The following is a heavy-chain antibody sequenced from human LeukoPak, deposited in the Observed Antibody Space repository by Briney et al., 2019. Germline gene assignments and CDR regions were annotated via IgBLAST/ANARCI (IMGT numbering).Heavy chain of an antibody. V-gene: IGHV3-33*06. Sequence: GGSLRLSCAASGFTFSSYGMHWVRQAPGKGLEWVAVIWYDGSNKYYADSVKGRFTISRDNSQNTLYLQMNSLRAEDTAVYYCAKDLRFSYFDYWGQGTLVTVSS. CDR3: AKDLRFSYFDY. D-gene: IGHD3-3*01. CDR2: IWYDGSNK. J-gene: IGHJ4*02. CDR1: GFTFSSYG.